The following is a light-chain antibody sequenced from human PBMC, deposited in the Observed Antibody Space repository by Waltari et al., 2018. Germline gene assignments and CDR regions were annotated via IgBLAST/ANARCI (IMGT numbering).Light chain of an antibody. CDR3: ATWDESPSGHWV. Sequence: QSVLSQPPSASGTPGQRVTIHCAGRASNIGANVVNWYQQVPGKAPKPPIYRNDLRPSGVPDRFSGSKSGTSASLAISGLQSEDEADYYCATWDESPSGHWVFGGGTKVTVL. CDR1: ASNIGANV. J-gene: IGLJ3*02. CDR2: RND. V-gene: IGLV1-44*01.